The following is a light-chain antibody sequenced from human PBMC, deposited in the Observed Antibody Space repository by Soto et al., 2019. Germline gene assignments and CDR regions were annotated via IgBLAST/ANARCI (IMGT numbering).Light chain of an antibody. V-gene: IGKV1-39*01. CDR1: QTISTY. J-gene: IGKJ1*01. Sequence: DIQMDQSPSSLSASVGERVTITCRASQTISTYVNWFQQKPGAPPKLLIYASSRLHNGVPSRFSGGGSGREFTLHISSLQPEDSAIYFCLQSYRAPYRFGQGTTVQVK. CDR3: LQSYRAPYR. CDR2: ASS.